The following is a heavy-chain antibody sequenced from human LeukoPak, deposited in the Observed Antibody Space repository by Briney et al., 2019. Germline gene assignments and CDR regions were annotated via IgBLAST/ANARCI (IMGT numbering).Heavy chain of an antibody. CDR1: GFTFSDYY. D-gene: IGHD4-17*01. Sequence: GGSLRLSCAASGFTFSDYYMSWLRQAPGKGLEGVSYISSRGSTIYYADSVKGRFTISSDNAKNSLYLQMNSLRAEDTAVYYCARDRYGDYVAYWGQGTLVTVSS. V-gene: IGHV3-11*04. CDR3: ARDRYGDYVAY. CDR2: ISSRGSTI. J-gene: IGHJ4*02.